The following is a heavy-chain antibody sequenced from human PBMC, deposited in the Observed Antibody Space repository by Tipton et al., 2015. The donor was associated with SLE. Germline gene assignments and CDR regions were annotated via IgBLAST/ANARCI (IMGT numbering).Heavy chain of an antibody. CDR3: ARDRGWFDP. CDR2: ISSSSYI. V-gene: IGHV3-21*04. CDR1: GFTFSSYS. J-gene: IGHJ5*02. Sequence: SLRLSCAASGFTFSSYSMNWVRQAPGKGLEWVTSISSSSYIYYADSVKGRYTISRDNSKNTLDLQMNTLRAEDTAVYYCARDRGWFDPWGQGTLVTVSS.